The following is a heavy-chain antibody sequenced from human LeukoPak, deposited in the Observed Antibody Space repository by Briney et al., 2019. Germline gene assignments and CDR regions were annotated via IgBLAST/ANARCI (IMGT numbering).Heavy chain of an antibody. Sequence: GESLKISCKASGYSFSNYWIGWVRQMPGKGLERMGIIYSGDSDTRYSPSFQGQVTISADKSINTAYLQWSSLKASDTGMYYCARRGERATIDFWGQGTLVTVSS. CDR3: ARRGERATIDF. V-gene: IGHV5-51*01. CDR2: IYSGDSDT. D-gene: IGHD1/OR15-1a*01. J-gene: IGHJ4*02. CDR1: GYSFSNYW.